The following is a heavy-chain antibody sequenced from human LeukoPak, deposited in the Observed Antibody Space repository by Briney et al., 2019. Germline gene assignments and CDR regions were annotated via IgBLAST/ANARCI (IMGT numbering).Heavy chain of an antibody. V-gene: IGHV4-34*01. D-gene: IGHD3-10*01. CDR1: GGSFSGYY. CDR3: ARPLYGSGAFGC. Sequence: PSETLSLTCAVYGGSFSGYYWSWIRQPPGKGLEWIGEINHSGSTNYNPSLKSRVTISVDTSKNQFSLKLSSVTAADTAVYYCARPLYGSGAFGCWGQGTLVTVSS. J-gene: IGHJ4*02. CDR2: INHSGST.